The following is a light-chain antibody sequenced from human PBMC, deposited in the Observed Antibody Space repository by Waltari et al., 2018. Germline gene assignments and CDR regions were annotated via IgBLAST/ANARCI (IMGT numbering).Light chain of an antibody. CDR1: QSVDTY. V-gene: IGKV3-11*01. CDR2: DAS. J-gene: IGKJ4*01. CDR3: RQRSNWVT. Sequence: EIVLTQSPATLSLSPGERASLSCRASQSVDTYLAWYQQKPGQAPRLLIYDASNRATGIPARFSGSGSGTDFTLTISSQEPEDFAVYYCRQRSNWVTFGGGTKVEIK.